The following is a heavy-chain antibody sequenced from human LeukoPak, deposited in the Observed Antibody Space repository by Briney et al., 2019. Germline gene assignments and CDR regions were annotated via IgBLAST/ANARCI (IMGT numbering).Heavy chain of an antibody. CDR1: GFTFSSYA. J-gene: IGHJ4*02. CDR2: ISYDGSNK. V-gene: IGHV3-30-3*01. Sequence: PGGSLRLSCAASGFTFSSYAMHWVRQAPGKGLEWVAVISYDGSNKYYADSVKGRFTISRDNSKNTLYLQMNSLRAEDTALYYCAKASPYHYDSSGYYCFDYWGQGTLVTVSS. CDR3: AKASPYHYDSSGYYCFDY. D-gene: IGHD3-22*01.